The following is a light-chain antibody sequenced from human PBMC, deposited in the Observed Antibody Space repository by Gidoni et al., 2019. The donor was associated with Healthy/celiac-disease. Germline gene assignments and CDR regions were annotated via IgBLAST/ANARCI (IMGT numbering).Light chain of an antibody. Sequence: DTQMPQSPSTLAASVGDRVTITCRASQSISSWLAWYQQKPGKAPKLLIYKASSLESGVPSRFSGSGSGTEFTLTISSLQPDDFATYYCQQYNSYSMCSFGQGTKLEIK. CDR1: QSISSW. J-gene: IGKJ2*04. CDR2: KAS. V-gene: IGKV1-5*03. CDR3: QQYNSYSMCS.